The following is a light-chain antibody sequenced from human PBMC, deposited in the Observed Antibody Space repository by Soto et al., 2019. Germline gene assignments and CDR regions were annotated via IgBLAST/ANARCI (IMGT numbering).Light chain of an antibody. CDR3: QKYSTLPHP. CDR1: QSVTNSF. V-gene: IGKV3-20*01. CDR2: TIS. Sequence: ENVLTQSPGILSLSPGERSTLSCRASQSVTNSFFAWYQQKPGQAPRLLIYTISSRATGLPDRFSGSGSVTDFTLSISSLEPEDFVVYYCQKYSTLPHPLGQGTKLEV. J-gene: IGKJ2*01.